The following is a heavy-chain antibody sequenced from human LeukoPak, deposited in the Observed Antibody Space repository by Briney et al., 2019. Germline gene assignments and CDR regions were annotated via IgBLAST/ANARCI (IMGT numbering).Heavy chain of an antibody. CDR1: GFTFSSYG. D-gene: IGHD6-19*01. Sequence: PGRSLRLSCAASGFTFSSYGMHWVRQAPGKGLEWVAVISYDGSNKYYADSVKGRFTISRDNSKNTLYLQMNSLRAEDTAVYYCAKDLLRAVADSSYYYYGVDVWGQGTTVTVSS. V-gene: IGHV3-30*18. CDR3: AKDLLRAVADSSYYYYGVDV. CDR2: ISYDGSNK. J-gene: IGHJ6*02.